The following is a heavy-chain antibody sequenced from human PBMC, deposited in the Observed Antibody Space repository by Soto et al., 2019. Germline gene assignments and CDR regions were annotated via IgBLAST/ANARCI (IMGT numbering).Heavy chain of an antibody. V-gene: IGHV3-23*01. CDR1: GFTFRNYV. CDR3: AKDSCSGGSCYPTHFDC. Sequence: GSLRLSCGASGFTFRNYVMSWVRQAPGKGLEWVSAISGSGDSTYYADSVKGRFTISRDNSKNTLDLQMNSLRAEDTATYYCAKDSCSGGSCYPTHFDCWGQGTLVTVSS. J-gene: IGHJ4*02. CDR2: ISGSGDST. D-gene: IGHD2-15*01.